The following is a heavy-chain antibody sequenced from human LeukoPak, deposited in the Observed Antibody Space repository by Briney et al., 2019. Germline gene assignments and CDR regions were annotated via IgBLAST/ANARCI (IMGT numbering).Heavy chain of an antibody. CDR3: ARGGGINELLS. V-gene: IGHV1-2*02. D-gene: IGHD3-10*01. CDR1: GYTFTGYY. Sequence: ASVPVSFKATGYTFTGYYRHWVRQAPGQGLEWMGWISPNSGGTNYAQKFQGRVTMTRDTSISTAYMELSRLRSDDTAVYYCARGGGINELLSWGQRAMVTVSS. CDR2: ISPNSGGT. J-gene: IGHJ3*01.